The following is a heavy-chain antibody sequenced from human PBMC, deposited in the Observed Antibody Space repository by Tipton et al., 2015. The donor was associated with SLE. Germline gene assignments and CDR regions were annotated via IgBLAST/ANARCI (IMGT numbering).Heavy chain of an antibody. CDR2: INPNSGGT. V-gene: IGHV1-2*06. D-gene: IGHD6-13*01. J-gene: IGHJ3*02. CDR1: GYTFTSYG. Sequence: QLVQSGAEVKKPGASVKVSCKASGYTFTSYGISWVRQAPGQGLEWMGRINPNSGGTNYAQKFQGRVTMTRDTSISTAYMELSRLRSDDTAVYYCARPIAAAAEGAFDIWGQGTMVTVSS. CDR3: ARPIAAAAEGAFDI.